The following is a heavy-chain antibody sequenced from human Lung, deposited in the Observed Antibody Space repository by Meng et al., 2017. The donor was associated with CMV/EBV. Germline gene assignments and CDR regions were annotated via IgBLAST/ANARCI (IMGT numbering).Heavy chain of an antibody. CDR1: AFTVSSNY. CDR3: ARGGGGGDLLYYYYGMDV. Sequence: GESLKISCAASAFTVSSNYMSWVRQAPGKGLEWVSVIYSGGITYYAGSVKGRFTISRDNSKNTLYLQMNSLRAEDTAVYYCARGGGGGDLLYYYYGMDVWGQGTRXTSP. D-gene: IGHD2-21*02. CDR2: IYSGGIT. V-gene: IGHV3-53*01. J-gene: IGHJ6*02.